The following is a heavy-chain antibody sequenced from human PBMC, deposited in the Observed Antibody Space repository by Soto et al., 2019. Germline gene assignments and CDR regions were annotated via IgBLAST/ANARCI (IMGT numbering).Heavy chain of an antibody. CDR2: IYYNGNT. CDR3: ARARLRAVYAFDF. CDR1: GVSITSGAYY. V-gene: IGHV4-31*03. Sequence: PSDTLSLTCPLSGVSITSGAYYWTWVRQHPGKGLEWIGYIYYNGNTYFSPSLKSRLTISIDTSKNQFSLKLSSVTAADTAMYYCARARLRAVYAFDFWGQGTMVTVS. D-gene: IGHD4-17*01. J-gene: IGHJ3*01.